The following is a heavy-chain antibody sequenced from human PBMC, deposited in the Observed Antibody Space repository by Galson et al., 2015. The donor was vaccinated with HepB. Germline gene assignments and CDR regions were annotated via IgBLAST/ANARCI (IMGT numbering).Heavy chain of an antibody. J-gene: IGHJ6*03. D-gene: IGHD3-3*01. V-gene: IGHV3-30*02. CDR3: ARRTQGGLSDYWSGYYRDYYYYMDV. Sequence: SLRLSCAVSGFTFTKFGMHWVRQAPRKGLEWVAVIRFDGRNKYYANSVKGRFTISRDNSKNTLYLQMNNLRVEDTAIYYCARRTQGGLSDYWSGYYRDYYYYMDVWGKGTTVTVSS. CDR1: GFTFTKFG. CDR2: IRFDGRNK.